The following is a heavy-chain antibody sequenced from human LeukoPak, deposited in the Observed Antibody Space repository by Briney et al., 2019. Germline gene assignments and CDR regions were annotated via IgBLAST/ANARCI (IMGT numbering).Heavy chain of an antibody. J-gene: IGHJ4*02. CDR3: ARGYDILTGQWRWDY. D-gene: IGHD3-9*01. CDR1: GFTFSSYS. CDR2: ISSSSSTI. Sequence: GGSLRLSCAASGFTFSSYSMNWVRQAPGKGLEWVSYISSSSSTIYYADSVKGRFTISRDNAKNSLYLQMNSLRAEDAAVYYCARGYDILTGQWRWDYWGQGTLVTVSS. V-gene: IGHV3-48*04.